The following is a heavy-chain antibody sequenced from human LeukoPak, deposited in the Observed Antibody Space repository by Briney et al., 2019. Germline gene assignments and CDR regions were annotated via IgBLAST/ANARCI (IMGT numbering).Heavy chain of an antibody. Sequence: GGSLRLSCAASGFTFSSYSMNWVRQAPGKGLEWISSISSSSTDKYYVDSVKSRFTISRGNAKNSLYLQMNSLRAEDTAVYYCARVAAFEYWGQGTLVTVSS. D-gene: IGHD6-25*01. CDR3: ARVAAFEY. V-gene: IGHV3-21*01. CDR2: ISSSSTDK. J-gene: IGHJ4*02. CDR1: GFTFSSYS.